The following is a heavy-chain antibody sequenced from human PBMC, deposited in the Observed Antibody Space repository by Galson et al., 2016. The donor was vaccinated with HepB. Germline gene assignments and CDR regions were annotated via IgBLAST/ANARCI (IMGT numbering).Heavy chain of an antibody. CDR2: IYHSGST. J-gene: IGHJ4*02. CDR1: GGSISDDIW. D-gene: IGHD2-2*01. CDR3: ATVRAGCSSTSCYFDN. Sequence: SETLSLTCAVSGGSISDDIWWTWVRQPPGKGLEWIGEIYHSGSTNYNPSLKSRVPISVDKSKNQFSLMSSVTAADTAVYYCATVRAGCSSTSCYFDNWGQGTLVTVSS. V-gene: IGHV4-4*02.